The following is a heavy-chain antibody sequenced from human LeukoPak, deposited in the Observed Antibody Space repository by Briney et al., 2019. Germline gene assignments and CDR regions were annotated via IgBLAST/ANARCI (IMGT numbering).Heavy chain of an antibody. CDR2: IYYSGST. J-gene: IGHJ5*02. Sequence: PSETLSLTCSVSGGSISSGDYYWSWIRQPPGKGLEWIGYIYYSGSTYYNPSLKNRVTISVDTSKNQFSLKLSSVTAADTAVYYCARLVFDGSGFHCFAPWGQGPLVTVSS. D-gene: IGHD3-10*01. CDR3: ARLVFDGSGFHCFAP. V-gene: IGHV4-30-4*01. CDR1: GGSISSGDYY.